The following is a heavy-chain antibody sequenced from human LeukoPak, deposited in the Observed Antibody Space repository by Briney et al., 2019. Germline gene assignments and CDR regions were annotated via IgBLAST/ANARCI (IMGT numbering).Heavy chain of an antibody. CDR2: ISGSGGSA. J-gene: IGHJ4*02. CDR1: GLTSGCCA. D-gene: IGHD6-19*01. Sequence: PGGSLRLSCAASGLTSGCCAMSWVRKAPGKGLEWVSAISGSGGSAYYADSVKGRFTVSRDNSKNTLYLQMNSLRVEDTATYYCASRPTSAAVAPSDYWGQGTLVTVSS. V-gene: IGHV3-23*01. CDR3: ASRPTSAAVAPSDY.